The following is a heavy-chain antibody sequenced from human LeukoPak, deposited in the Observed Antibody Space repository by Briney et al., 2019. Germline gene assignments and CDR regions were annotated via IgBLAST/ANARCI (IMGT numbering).Heavy chain of an antibody. CDR3: AIAGRYFDY. Sequence: SETLSLTCAVSGGSISTGNYSWGRIRQPPGKGLEWIGSVFYTGSTYYNASLKSRITISVDTSKNQFSLKLSSVTAADTALYYCAIAGRYFDYWGQGALVSVTS. V-gene: IGHV4-39*01. J-gene: IGHJ4*02. CDR1: GGSISTGNYS. D-gene: IGHD3-10*01. CDR2: VFYTGST.